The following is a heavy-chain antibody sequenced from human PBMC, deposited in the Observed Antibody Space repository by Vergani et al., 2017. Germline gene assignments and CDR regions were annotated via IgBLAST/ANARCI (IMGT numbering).Heavy chain of an antibody. V-gene: IGHV3-23*01. Sequence: EVRLLESGGGLVQPGGSLRLSCAASGFTFNIYAMSWVRQAPGKGLEWVSTITYNGGRTYYADSVTGRFTISRDNSKNTLFLQLKTLRADDTGVYYCARKRDYYDSSGVSPGYFDYWGQGTLVTVSS. D-gene: IGHD3-22*01. CDR1: GFTFNIYA. CDR2: ITYNGGRT. CDR3: ARKRDYYDSSGVSPGYFDY. J-gene: IGHJ4*02.